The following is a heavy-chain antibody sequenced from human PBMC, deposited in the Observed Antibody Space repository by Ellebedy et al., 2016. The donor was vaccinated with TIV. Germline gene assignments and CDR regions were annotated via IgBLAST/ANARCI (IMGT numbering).Heavy chain of an antibody. CDR3: AREYQLLSGQNWFDP. Sequence: SETLSLXCTVSGGSVSSGSYYWSWIRQPPGKGLEWIGYIFYSGNTNYNPSLKSRVTISVDTSKNQFSLNLRSVTAADTAVYYCAREYQLLSGQNWFDPWGQGTLVTASS. J-gene: IGHJ5*02. CDR2: IFYSGNT. D-gene: IGHD2-2*01. V-gene: IGHV4-61*01. CDR1: GGSVSSGSYY.